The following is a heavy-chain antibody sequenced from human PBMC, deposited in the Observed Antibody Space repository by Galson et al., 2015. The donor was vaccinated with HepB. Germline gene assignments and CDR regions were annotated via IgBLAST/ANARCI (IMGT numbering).Heavy chain of an antibody. CDR3: ARGKTFPPKYGSGWYQV. CDR2: IYYSGST. J-gene: IGHJ6*02. Sequence: SETLSLTCTVSGGSISSYYWSWIRQPPGKGLEWIGYIYYSGSTNYNPSLKSRVTISVDTSKNQFSLKLSSVTAADTAVYYCARGKTFPPKYGSGWYQVWGQGTTVTVSS. D-gene: IGHD6-19*01. V-gene: IGHV4-59*12. CDR1: GGSISSYY.